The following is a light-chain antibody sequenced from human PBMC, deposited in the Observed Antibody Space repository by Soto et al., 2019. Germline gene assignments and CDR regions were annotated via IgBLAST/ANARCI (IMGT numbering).Light chain of an antibody. CDR1: ESISSSY. Sequence: EIVLTQSPGALSLSPGEGATLSCSARESISSSYLAWYQQRRGQTPRLLVYSTSTRAAGISPRFSGSGAGRDFTLTISRLDPEDSAIYYCQQYGASPPATFGGGTRVEI. CDR2: STS. V-gene: IGKV3-20*01. J-gene: IGKJ4*02. CDR3: QQYGASPPAT.